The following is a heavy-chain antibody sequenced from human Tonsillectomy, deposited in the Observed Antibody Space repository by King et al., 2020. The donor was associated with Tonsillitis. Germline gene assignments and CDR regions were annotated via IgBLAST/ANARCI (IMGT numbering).Heavy chain of an antibody. CDR1: GYTFTNYW. CDR3: ARRGGGSLDGFDI. CDR2: IYPGASDT. D-gene: IGHD1-26*01. Sequence: VQLVESGAEVKKAGESLKISCKGSGYTFTNYWIGWVGQIPGKGLEWMGIIYPGASDTRYSPSFQGRVTISADKAISTAYLQGSSLKASDTAMYFCARRGGGSLDGFDIWGQGTMVTVSS. J-gene: IGHJ3*02. V-gene: IGHV5-51*03.